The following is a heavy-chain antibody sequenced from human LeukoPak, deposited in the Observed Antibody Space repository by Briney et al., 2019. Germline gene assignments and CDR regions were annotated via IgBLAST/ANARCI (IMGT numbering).Heavy chain of an antibody. CDR2: IIPILGIA. D-gene: IGHD6-13*01. V-gene: IGHV1-69*04. CDR3: ARDQTYSKRGYFQH. CDR1: GGTFSSYA. J-gene: IGHJ1*01. Sequence: SVKVSCKASGGTFSSYAISWVRQAPGQGLEWMGRIIPILGIANYAQKFQGRVTITADKSTSTAYMELSSLRSEDTAVYYCARDQTYSKRGYFQHWGQGTLVTVSS.